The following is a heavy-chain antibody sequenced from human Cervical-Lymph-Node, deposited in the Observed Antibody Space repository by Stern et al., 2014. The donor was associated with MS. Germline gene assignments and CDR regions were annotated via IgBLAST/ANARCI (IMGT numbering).Heavy chain of an antibody. CDR3: ARDTSSPERSDW. CDR2: ITNVGST. V-gene: IGHV3-53*01. Sequence: VQLVESGGGVIQPGGSLRLSCTASGFTVSRGYMTWVRKAPGKGREWFSLITNVGSTFYTDSVKGRFTISRDDSKNTVYLHMTSLRAEDTAMYYCARDTSSPERSDWWGQGTLVTVSS. D-gene: IGHD1-1*01. J-gene: IGHJ4*02. CDR1: GFTVSRGY.